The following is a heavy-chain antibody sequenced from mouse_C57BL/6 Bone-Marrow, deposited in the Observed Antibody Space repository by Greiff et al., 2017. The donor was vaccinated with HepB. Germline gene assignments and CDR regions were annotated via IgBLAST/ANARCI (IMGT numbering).Heavy chain of an antibody. D-gene: IGHD1-1*01. CDR2: IDPSDSYT. J-gene: IGHJ2*01. V-gene: IGHV1-59*01. CDR1: GYTFTSYW. Sequence: VKLQQPGAELVRPGTSVKLSCKASGYTFTSYWMHWVKQRPGQGLEWIGVIDPSDSYTNYNQKFKGKATLTVDTSSSTAYMQLSSLTSEDSAVYYCYYGSSYYWGQGTTLTVSS. CDR3: YYGSSYY.